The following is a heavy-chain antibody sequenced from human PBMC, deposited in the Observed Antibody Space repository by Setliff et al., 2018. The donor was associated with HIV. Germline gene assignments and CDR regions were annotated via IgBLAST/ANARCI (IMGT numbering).Heavy chain of an antibody. J-gene: IGHJ6*03. CDR3: ARRAEPGYSYGSTGDYYYYYMDV. CDR2: IKQDESEM. V-gene: IGHV3-7*03. Sequence: LRLSCAASGFIFSKSCMSWVRQAPGKGLEWVATIKQDESEMQYVDSVKGRFTISRDNAKNSLYLQMNSLRAEDTAVYYCARRAEPGYSYGSTGDYYYYYMDVWGKGTTVTVSS. D-gene: IGHD5-18*01. CDR1: GFIFSKSC.